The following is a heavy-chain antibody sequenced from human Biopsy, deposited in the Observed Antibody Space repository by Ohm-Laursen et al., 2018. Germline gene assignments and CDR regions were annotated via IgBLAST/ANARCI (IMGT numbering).Heavy chain of an antibody. CDR1: GYTFTSYG. CDR2: INTENGNT. Sequence: SVKVSCKASGYTFTSYGISWVRQAPGQGLEWMGWINTENGNTIYAQNLQGRVTVTADTSTSTAYMEVTSLRSDDTAVYYCARAKLEPVYYYYGMDVWGQGTTVTVSS. CDR3: ARAKLEPVYYYYGMDV. V-gene: IGHV1-18*01. D-gene: IGHD1-1*01. J-gene: IGHJ6*02.